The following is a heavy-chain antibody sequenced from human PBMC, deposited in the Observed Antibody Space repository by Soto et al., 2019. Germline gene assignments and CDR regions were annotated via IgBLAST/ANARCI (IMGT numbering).Heavy chain of an antibody. D-gene: IGHD4-4*01. CDR1: GGSISSYY. Sequence: SETLSLTCTVSGGSISSYYWSWIRQPPGKGLEWIGYIYYSGSTNYNPSLKSRVTISVDTSKNQFSLKLSSVTAADTAVYYCARAEDYTSYYYMGVWGKGTTVTVSS. V-gene: IGHV4-59*01. J-gene: IGHJ6*03. CDR2: IYYSGST. CDR3: ARAEDYTSYYYMGV.